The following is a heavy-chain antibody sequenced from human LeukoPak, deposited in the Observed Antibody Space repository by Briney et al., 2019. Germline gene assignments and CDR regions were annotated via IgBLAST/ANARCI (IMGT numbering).Heavy chain of an antibody. CDR2: INDSGGNT. V-gene: IGHV3-23*01. CDR1: GFTFSSYA. J-gene: IGHJ4*02. Sequence: GASLRLSCAASGFTFSSYAMSWVRQAPGKGLEWVSGINDSGGNTYYADSVKGRFTISRDNSKNTLYLQMNSLRAEDTAVYYCAKASGYCSSARCLRWGVDYWGQGTQVTVSS. D-gene: IGHD2-2*01. CDR3: AKASGYCSSARCLRWGVDY.